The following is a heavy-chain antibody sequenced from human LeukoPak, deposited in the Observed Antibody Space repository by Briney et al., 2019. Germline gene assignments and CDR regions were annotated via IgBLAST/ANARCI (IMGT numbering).Heavy chain of an antibody. Sequence: GESLKISXKGSGYSFNSYWIGWVRQMPGKGLEWMGIIYPGDSDTIYSPSFQGQVTISADKSISTAYLQWSSLKASDTAMYYCARLKGYYDYVWGSYRPGHFDYWGQGTLVTVSS. CDR3: ARLKGYYDYVWGSYRPGHFDY. CDR2: IYPGDSDT. V-gene: IGHV5-51*01. D-gene: IGHD3-16*02. J-gene: IGHJ4*02. CDR1: GYSFNSYW.